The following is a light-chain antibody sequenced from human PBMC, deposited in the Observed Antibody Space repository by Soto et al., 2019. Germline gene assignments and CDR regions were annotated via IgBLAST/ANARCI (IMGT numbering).Light chain of an antibody. V-gene: IGKV3-20*01. Sequence: EFVLTQSPGTLSLSPGERATLSCRASQTVRNNYLAWYQHKPGQAPRLLISGASSRATGIPDRFSGSGSGTDFTLTISRLEPEDFALYYCQQYGGSPITFGQGTRLEI. CDR1: QTVRNNY. J-gene: IGKJ5*01. CDR3: QQYGGSPIT. CDR2: GAS.